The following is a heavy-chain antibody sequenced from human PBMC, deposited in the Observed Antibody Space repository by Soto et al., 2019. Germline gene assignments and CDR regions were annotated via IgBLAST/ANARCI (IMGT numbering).Heavy chain of an antibody. Sequence: QVQLVESGGGVVQPGRSQRLSCAASGFTFSMYGMHWVRQAPGKGLEGMATVYYDGHNKYYADSVRGRFTISRDNSKNMVYLQMNSLRDEDTAVYYCARDPPSTLGSFDIWGRGTMVTVSS. D-gene: IGHD2-2*01. CDR3: ARDPPSTLGSFDI. CDR2: VYYDGHNK. J-gene: IGHJ3*02. V-gene: IGHV3-33*01. CDR1: GFTFSMYG.